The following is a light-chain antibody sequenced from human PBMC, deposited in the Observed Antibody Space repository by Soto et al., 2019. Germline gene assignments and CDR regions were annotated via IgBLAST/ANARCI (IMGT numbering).Light chain of an antibody. V-gene: IGLV1-51*01. J-gene: IGLJ3*02. CDR2: DNN. CDR3: GTWDGSLAAGV. CDR1: SSNIGSHD. Sequence: QSVLTQPPSVSAAPGQKVTISCSGRSSNIGSHDVSWYQQLPGTAPKLLIYDNNQRPSGIPDRFSASRTGTSATLAITGLQTGDEADYYCGTWDGSLAAGVFGGGTKLTVL.